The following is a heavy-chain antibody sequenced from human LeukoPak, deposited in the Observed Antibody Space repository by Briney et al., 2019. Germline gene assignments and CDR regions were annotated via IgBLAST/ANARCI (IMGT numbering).Heavy chain of an antibody. CDR3: AKMGVVAARPGTFDY. D-gene: IGHD6-6*01. V-gene: IGHV3-23*01. J-gene: IGHJ4*02. Sequence: GGSLRLSCAASGFTFTSYAMSWVRQAPGKGLEWVSAISGGGGSTYYADSVKGRFTISRDNSKNTLYLQMNSLRAEDTAVYYCAKMGVVAARPGTFDYWGQGTLVTVSS. CDR2: ISGGGGST. CDR1: GFTFTSYA.